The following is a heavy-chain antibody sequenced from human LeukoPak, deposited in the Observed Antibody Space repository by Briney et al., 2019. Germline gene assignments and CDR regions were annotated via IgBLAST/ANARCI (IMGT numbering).Heavy chain of an antibody. CDR1: GGTFSSYA. Sequence: ASVKVSCKASGGTFSSYAISWVRQAPGQGLEWMGGIIPIFGTANYAQKFQGRVTITAVESMSTAYMELTSLRSEDTAVYYCARGWLAETTVVTPYNYWGQGTLVTVSS. J-gene: IGHJ4*02. CDR2: IIPIFGTA. CDR3: ARGWLAETTVVTPYNY. D-gene: IGHD4-23*01. V-gene: IGHV1-69*13.